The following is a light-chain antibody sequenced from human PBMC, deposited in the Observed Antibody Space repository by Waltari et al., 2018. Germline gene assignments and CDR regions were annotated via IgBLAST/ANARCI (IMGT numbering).Light chain of an antibody. CDR1: QSVLYSSNDINY. V-gene: IGKV4-1*01. J-gene: IGKJ2*01. Sequence: DIVLTQSPDSLPVSLGARATISCKSSQSVLYSSNDINYFSWYQQKLGQPPQLLIYWASTRASGVSDRFSGGGSGTDFTLTITSVQADDVAIYYCQQYYSTPYTFGQGTKLEIK. CDR3: QQYYSTPYT. CDR2: WAS.